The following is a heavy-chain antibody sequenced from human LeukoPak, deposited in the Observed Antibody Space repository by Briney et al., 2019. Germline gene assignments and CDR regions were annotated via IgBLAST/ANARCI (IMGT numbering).Heavy chain of an antibody. V-gene: IGHV1-46*01. CDR2: INPSGGST. J-gene: IGHJ4*02. Sequence: GASVKVSCKASGYTFTSYYMHWVRQAPGQGLEWVGMINPSGGSTSYAQKLQGRVTMTRDTSTSTVYMELSSLRSEDTAVYYCAISDVLGYCSSTSCRTGFDYWGQGTLVTVSS. CDR1: GYTFTSYY. D-gene: IGHD2-2*01. CDR3: AISDVLGYCSSTSCRTGFDY.